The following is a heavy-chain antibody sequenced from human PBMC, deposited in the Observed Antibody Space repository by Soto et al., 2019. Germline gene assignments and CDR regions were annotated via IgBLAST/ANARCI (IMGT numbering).Heavy chain of an antibody. CDR1: GFTFSSYW. CDR2: INSDGSST. D-gene: IGHD6-6*01. CDR3: ARGEYSSSSAYYYYGMDV. Sequence: EVQLVESGGGLVQPGGSLRLSCAASGFTFSSYWMHWVRQAPGKGLVLVSRINSDGSSTSYADSVKGRFTISRDNAKNTLYLQMNSLRAEDTAVYYCARGEYSSSSAYYYYGMDVWGQGTTVTVSS. J-gene: IGHJ6*02. V-gene: IGHV3-74*01.